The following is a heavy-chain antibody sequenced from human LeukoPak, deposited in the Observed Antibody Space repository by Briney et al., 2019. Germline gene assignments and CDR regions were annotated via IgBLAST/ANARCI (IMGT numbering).Heavy chain of an antibody. Sequence: SQTLSLTCTVSGGSISSGDYYWDWIRQPPGKGLEWIGYIYYSGSTYYSPSLKSRVTISVDTSKNQFSLKLSSVTAADTAVYSCARDNGGYDGIVYWGQGTLVTVSS. CDR2: IYYSGST. V-gene: IGHV4-30-4*01. D-gene: IGHD5-12*01. CDR3: ARDNGGYDGIVY. J-gene: IGHJ4*02. CDR1: GGSISSGDYY.